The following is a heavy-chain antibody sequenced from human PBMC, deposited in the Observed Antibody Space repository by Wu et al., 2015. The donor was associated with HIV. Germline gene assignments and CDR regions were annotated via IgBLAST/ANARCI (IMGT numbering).Heavy chain of an antibody. V-gene: IGHV1-8*03. CDR2: MNPNSGNT. J-gene: IGHJ4*02. CDR1: GYTFTSYD. D-gene: IGHD3-22*01. CDR3: ARGRDSRTYYYDSSGYYY. Sequence: QVQLVQSGAEVKKPGASVKVSCKASGYTFTSYDINWVRQATGQGLEWMGWMNPNSGNTGYAQKFQGRVTITRNTSISTAYMELSSLRSEDTAVYYCARGRDSRTYYYDSSGYYYWGQGTLVTVSS.